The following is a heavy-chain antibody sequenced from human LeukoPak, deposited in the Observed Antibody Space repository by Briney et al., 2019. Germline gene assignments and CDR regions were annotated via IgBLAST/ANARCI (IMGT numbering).Heavy chain of an antibody. CDR1: GFTVSSNY. D-gene: IGHD3/OR15-3a*01. V-gene: IGHV3-53*01. J-gene: IGHJ6*03. Sequence: GGSLRLSCAASGFTVSSNYMSWVRQAPGKGLEWVSVIYSGGSAYYADSVKGRFTISRDNSKNTLYLQMNSPRAEDTAVYYCARALSWTTNSYYYMDVWGKGSTVTVSS. CDR2: IYSGGSA. CDR3: ARALSWTTNSYYYMDV.